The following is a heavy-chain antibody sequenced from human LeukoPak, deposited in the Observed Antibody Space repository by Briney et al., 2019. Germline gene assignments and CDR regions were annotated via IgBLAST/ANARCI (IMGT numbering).Heavy chain of an antibody. V-gene: IGHV3-66*01. Sequence: PGGSLRLSCAASGFTVSSNYMSWVRQAPGKGLEWVSVIYSGGSTYYADSVKGRFTISRDNSKNTLYLQMNSLRAEDTAVYYCARIVVVITTIYGMDVWGQGTTVTVSS. J-gene: IGHJ6*02. CDR1: GFTVSSNY. CDR2: IYSGGST. D-gene: IGHD3-22*01. CDR3: ARIVVVITTIYGMDV.